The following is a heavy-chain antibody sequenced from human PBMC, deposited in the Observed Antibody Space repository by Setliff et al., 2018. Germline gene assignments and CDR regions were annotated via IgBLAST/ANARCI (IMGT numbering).Heavy chain of an antibody. Sequence: SETLSLTCAAYGGTFSDYYWTWVRQPPGKGLEWIGEINHRGSTNYNPSLKSRATISIDTSKDQFSLKLISMSAADTAVYFCARGRNIAARLLDSWGQGALVTVSS. V-gene: IGHV4-34*01. D-gene: IGHD6-6*01. CDR1: GGTFSDYY. J-gene: IGHJ4*02. CDR3: ARGRNIAARLLDS. CDR2: INHRGST.